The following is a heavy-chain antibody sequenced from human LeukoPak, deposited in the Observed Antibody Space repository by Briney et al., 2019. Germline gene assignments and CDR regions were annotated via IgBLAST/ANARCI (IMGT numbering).Heavy chain of an antibody. CDR1: GFTFSTFG. J-gene: IGHJ5*02. V-gene: IGHV3-33*01. CDR2: IQSDGSKQ. D-gene: IGHD5-18*01. CDR3: ARDVDTTSHSSQLDP. Sequence: GGSLRLSCATAGFTFSTFGIHWVRQTPGKGLEWAAAIQSDGSKQYYGDTVKGRFTISRDSSKNTVYLQMNSLRDEDTAVYYCARDVDTTSHSSQLDPWGQGTLVTVSS.